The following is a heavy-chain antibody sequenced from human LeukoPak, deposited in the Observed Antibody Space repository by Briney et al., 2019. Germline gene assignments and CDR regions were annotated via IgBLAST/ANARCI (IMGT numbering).Heavy chain of an antibody. Sequence: SETLSLTCTVSGGSISSYYWSWIRQPAGKGLEWIGRIYTSGSTNYNPSLKSRVTLSVDTSKNQFSLKLSSVTAADTAVYYCARGGYSGHHFDYWGQGPLVTVSS. D-gene: IGHD5-12*01. V-gene: IGHV4-4*07. CDR3: ARGGYSGHHFDY. CDR1: GGSISSYY. J-gene: IGHJ4*02. CDR2: IYTSGST.